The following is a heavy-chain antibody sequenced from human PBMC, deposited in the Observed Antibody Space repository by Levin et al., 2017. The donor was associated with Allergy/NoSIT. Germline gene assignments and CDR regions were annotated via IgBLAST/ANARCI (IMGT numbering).Heavy chain of an antibody. J-gene: IGHJ1*01. CDR3: ARDRCSSTSCSQYFYS. V-gene: IGHV3-30*04. D-gene: IGHD2-2*01. Sequence: GGSLRLSCAASGFTFSSYAMHWVRQAPGKGLEWVAVLSYDGNYKYYADSVKGRFTISRDNSKNTLYLQMNSLSAEDTAVYYCARDRCSSTSCSQYFYSWGQGTLVTVSS. CDR2: LSYDGNYK. CDR1: GFTFSSYA.